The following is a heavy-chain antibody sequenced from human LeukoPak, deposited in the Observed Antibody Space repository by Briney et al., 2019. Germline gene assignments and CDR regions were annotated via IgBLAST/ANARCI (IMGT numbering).Heavy chain of an antibody. CDR3: ARDTSIAARPGWFDP. J-gene: IGHJ5*02. Sequence: SETLSLTCAVSGESHSRFYWSWIRQSPGRGLEWIGEINHSGSPNYNPSLKSRVTISLDTSKNQFSLKLSSVTAADTAVYYCARDTSIAARPGWFDPWGQGTLVTVSS. CDR1: GESHSRFY. V-gene: IGHV4-34*01. D-gene: IGHD6-6*01. CDR2: INHSGSP.